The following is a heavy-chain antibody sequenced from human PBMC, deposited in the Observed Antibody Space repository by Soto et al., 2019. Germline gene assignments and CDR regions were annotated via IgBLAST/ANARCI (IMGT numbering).Heavy chain of an antibody. V-gene: IGHV4-34*01. CDR3: GRKDENPPAPSDY. J-gene: IGHJ4*02. CDR1: GGSFSGYY. D-gene: IGHD2-15*01. Sequence: PSETLSLTCAVYGGSFSGYYWSWIRQPPGKGLEWIGEINHSGSTNYNPSLKSRVTISVDTSKNQFSLKLSSVTAADTAVYYCGRKDENPPAPSDYWGQGTLVTVSS. CDR2: INHSGST.